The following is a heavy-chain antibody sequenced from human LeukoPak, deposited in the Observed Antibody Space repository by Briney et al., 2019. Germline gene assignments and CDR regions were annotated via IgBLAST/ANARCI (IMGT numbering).Heavy chain of an antibody. CDR1: GFTFSTYA. CDR2: ITASGANT. Sequence: GGSLRLSCGASGFTFSTYAMSWFRQAPEKGLEWVSAITASGANTYYADSVKGRFTISRDNSKNTLYLQMNSLRAEDTAVYYCAKDPYCTSASCYPDSWGQGTLVTVSS. CDR3: AKDPYCTSASCYPDS. D-gene: IGHD2-2*01. J-gene: IGHJ4*02. V-gene: IGHV3-23*01.